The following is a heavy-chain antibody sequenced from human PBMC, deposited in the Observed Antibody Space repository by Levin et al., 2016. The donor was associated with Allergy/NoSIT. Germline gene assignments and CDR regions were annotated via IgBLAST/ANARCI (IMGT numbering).Heavy chain of an antibody. D-gene: IGHD2-8*02. CDR2: IYYSGTT. CDR1: GASTSSGAYY. J-gene: IGHJ4*02. CDR3: VRHRGRTGGILN. Sequence: GSLRLSCTVSGASTSSGAYYWGWIRQSPGKGLESIGLIYYSGTTYYNPSLKSRVTISVDTSRNQFSLNVSSVTAADTAFYYCVRHRGRTGGILNWGQGAPVTVSS. V-gene: IGHV4-39*01.